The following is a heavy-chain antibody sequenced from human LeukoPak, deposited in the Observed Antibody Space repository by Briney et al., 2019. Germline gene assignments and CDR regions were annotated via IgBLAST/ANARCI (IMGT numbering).Heavy chain of an antibody. CDR1: GGSLNISSYY. J-gene: IGHJ4*02. Sequence: SETLSLTCTVSGGSLNISSYYWGWIRQPPGKGLEWIGSIYYSGRTYYNPSLKIRVTIFVDTSKNQFSLKLNSVTAADTAVYYCARSQATAMVSGYWGQGTLVTVSS. CDR2: IYYSGRT. V-gene: IGHV4-39*01. D-gene: IGHD2-2*01. CDR3: ARSQATAMVSGY.